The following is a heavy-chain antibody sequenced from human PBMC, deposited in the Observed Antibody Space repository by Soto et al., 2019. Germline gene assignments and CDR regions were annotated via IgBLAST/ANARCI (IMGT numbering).Heavy chain of an antibody. CDR3: ARDGAYYYDSSGYYYDHYYYYGMDV. J-gene: IGHJ6*02. Sequence: AAVKVSCKPSGFTSTGYYMNSVRQAPGQALDWMGWINLNSGGTNHAQKFQGWVTMTRDTSISTAYMELSRLRSDDTAVYYCARDGAYYYDSSGYYYDHYYYYGMDVWGQGTTVTVSS. D-gene: IGHD3-22*01. CDR2: INLNSGGT. CDR1: GFTSTGYY. V-gene: IGHV1-2*04.